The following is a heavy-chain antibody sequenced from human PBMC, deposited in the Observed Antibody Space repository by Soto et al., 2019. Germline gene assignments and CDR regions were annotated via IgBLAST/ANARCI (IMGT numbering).Heavy chain of an antibody. J-gene: IGHJ3*02. CDR2: MSHSGGT. CDR3: ARVERGTATPVVDAFDI. D-gene: IGHD2-21*02. CDR1: GGSVNSGNYY. Sequence: QVQLQQWGAGLLKPSETLSLTCAVFGGSVNSGNYYWSWIRQPRGKGLEWIGEMSHSGGTHFNPSLKSRVSTSVDTSKNQLSLKMSSVTAADTALYYCARVERGTATPVVDAFDIWGPGTMVTVSS. V-gene: IGHV4-34*01.